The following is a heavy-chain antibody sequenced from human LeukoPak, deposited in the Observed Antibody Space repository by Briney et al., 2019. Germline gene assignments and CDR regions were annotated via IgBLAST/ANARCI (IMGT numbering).Heavy chain of an antibody. Sequence: SETLSLTCAVYGGSFSGFYWSWIRQPPGKGLEWIGAINHSGSTNYNPSLKSRVTISVDTSKNQFSLKLSSVTAADTAVYYCARVGPMVRGVYGYWGQGTLVTVSS. J-gene: IGHJ4*02. V-gene: IGHV4-34*01. CDR2: INHSGST. D-gene: IGHD3-10*01. CDR1: GGSFSGFY. CDR3: ARVGPMVRGVYGY.